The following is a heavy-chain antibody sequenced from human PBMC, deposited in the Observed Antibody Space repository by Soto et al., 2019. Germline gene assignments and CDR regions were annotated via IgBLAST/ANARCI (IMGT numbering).Heavy chain of an antibody. Sequence: QVQLQESGPGLVKPSETLSLTCTVSGGSISSYYWSWIRQPPGKGLEWIGYIYYSGSTNYNPSLKSRVTISVDTSKNQFSLKLSSVTAADTAVYYCARTYDFWSGYSSLAFDIWGQGTMVTVSS. V-gene: IGHV4-59*01. D-gene: IGHD3-3*01. CDR2: IYYSGST. J-gene: IGHJ3*02. CDR1: GGSISSYY. CDR3: ARTYDFWSGYSSLAFDI.